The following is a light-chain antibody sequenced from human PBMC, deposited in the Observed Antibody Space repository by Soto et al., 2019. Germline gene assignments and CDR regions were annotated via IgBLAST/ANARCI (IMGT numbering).Light chain of an antibody. J-gene: IGKJ1*01. CDR3: QQYYSFPWT. CDR2: AAS. CDR1: QSVSNN. V-gene: IGKV1-8*01. Sequence: MTQSPATLSVSPGERATLSCRASQSVSNNLAWYQQKPGKAPELLIYAASTLQSGVPSRFSGSGSGTDFTLTISCLQSEDFATYYCQQYYSFPWTFGQGTKVEIK.